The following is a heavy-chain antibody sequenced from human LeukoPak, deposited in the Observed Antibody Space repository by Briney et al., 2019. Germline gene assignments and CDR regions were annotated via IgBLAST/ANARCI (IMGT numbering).Heavy chain of an antibody. J-gene: IGHJ6*02. D-gene: IGHD3-10*01. V-gene: IGHV4-39*01. CDR3: ARHGSYGSGSYYPDDYYYYGMDV. CDR1: GGSISSSSYY. CDR2: IYYSGST. Sequence: SETLSLTCTVSGGSISSSSYYWGWTRQPPGKGLEWIGSIYYSGSTYYNPSLKSRVTISVDTSKNQFSLKLSSVTAADTAVYYCARHGSYGSGSYYPDDYYYYGMDVWGQGTTVTVSS.